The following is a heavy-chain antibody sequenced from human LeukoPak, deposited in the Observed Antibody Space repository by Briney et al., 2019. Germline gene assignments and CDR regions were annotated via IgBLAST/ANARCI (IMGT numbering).Heavy chain of an antibody. Sequence: PGGSLRLSCATSGLTFTNAWMSWFRQAPGKGLEWVGRIKSKTDGGTSDYAAPVQGRFTISRDDSKNTLYLQMNRLKIEDTAVYYCATDPGEWEPIWGQGTMVTVSS. D-gene: IGHD1-26*01. V-gene: IGHV3-15*01. CDR2: IKSKTDGGTS. CDR1: GLTFTNAW. CDR3: ATDPGEWEPI. J-gene: IGHJ3*02.